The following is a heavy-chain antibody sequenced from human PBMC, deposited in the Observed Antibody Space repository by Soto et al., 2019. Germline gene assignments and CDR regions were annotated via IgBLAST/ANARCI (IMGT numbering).Heavy chain of an antibody. CDR1: DDSISSGGYS. CDR2: IYHSGGT. Sequence: LQLQESGSGLVKPSQTLSLTCTVSDDSISSGGYSWNWIRQPPGKGLEWIGYIYHSGGTDYTPSLKSRVTITVDSSNNQSSLKLSSVTAADTAMYYCARDSRSGYYLDYWGQGTLVTVSS. D-gene: IGHD3-22*01. V-gene: IGHV4-30-2*01. J-gene: IGHJ4*02. CDR3: ARDSRSGYYLDY.